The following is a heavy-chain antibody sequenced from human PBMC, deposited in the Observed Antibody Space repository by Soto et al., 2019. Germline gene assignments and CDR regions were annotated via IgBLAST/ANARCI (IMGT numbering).Heavy chain of an antibody. J-gene: IGHJ4*01. CDR2: VSLTGDRT. D-gene: IGHD3-10*01. V-gene: IGHV3-23*01. Sequence: EVQLLESGGGLVQPGGSLRLSCVASRFSFSSYEMSWVRQAAGKGLEWVSRVSLTGDRTNYAGSVKGRFTVSRDNFKNMLYLQMNSLRAEDTAVYYCAKDRRITMVRGVLRAFDSWGQGNLVTVSS. CDR1: RFSFSSYE. CDR3: AKDRRITMVRGVLRAFDS.